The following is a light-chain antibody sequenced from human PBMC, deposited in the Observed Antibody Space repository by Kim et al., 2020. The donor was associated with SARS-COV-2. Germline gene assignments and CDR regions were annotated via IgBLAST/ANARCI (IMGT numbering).Light chain of an antibody. V-gene: IGKV3-15*01. CDR2: GAS. J-gene: IGKJ2*01. Sequence: EIVMTQSPGTLSVSPGERATLSCRASQSVSSNLAWYQQKPGQAPRLLIFGASTRATAIPARFSGSGSGTEFTLTISSLQSEDFAVYYCQQYNNWPSNTFGQGTKLVI. CDR3: QQYNNWPSNT. CDR1: QSVSSN.